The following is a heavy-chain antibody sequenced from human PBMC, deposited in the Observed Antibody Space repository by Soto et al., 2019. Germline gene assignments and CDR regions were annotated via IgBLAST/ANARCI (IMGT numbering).Heavy chain of an antibody. CDR2: ISYDGSNK. V-gene: IGHV3-30*18. Sequence: QVQLVESGGGVVQPGMSLRLSCAASGFTFSSYGMHWVRQAPGKGLEWVAVISYDGSNKYYADSVKGRFTISRDNSKNTLYLQMNSLRAEDTAVYYCAKDLWFGELLCALDYWGQGTLVTVSS. CDR3: AKDLWFGELLCALDY. D-gene: IGHD3-10*01. J-gene: IGHJ4*02. CDR1: GFTFSSYG.